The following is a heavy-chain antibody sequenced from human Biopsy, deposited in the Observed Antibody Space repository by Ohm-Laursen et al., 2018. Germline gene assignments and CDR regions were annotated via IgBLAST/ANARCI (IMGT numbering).Heavy chain of an antibody. V-gene: IGHV4-59*01. D-gene: IGHD3-22*01. CDR2: VYYTGSA. J-gene: IGHJ2*01. CDR1: GDSISSYY. Sequence: GTLSLTCTVSGDSISSYYWSWIRQPPGQGLQWIGYVYYTGSADYNPSLQSRVTISVDTSKNHFSLRLRSVTPADTAIYYCARDRGYYSDRTVPGYFDLWGRGTLVTVSS. CDR3: ARDRGYYSDRTVPGYFDL.